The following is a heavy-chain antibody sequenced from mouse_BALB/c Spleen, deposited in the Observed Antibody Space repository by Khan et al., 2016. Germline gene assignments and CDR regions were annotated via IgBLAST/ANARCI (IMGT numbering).Heavy chain of an antibody. Sequence: EVELVESGGGLVKPAGSLKLSCSASGYTFSSYAMSWVRQTFEKRLEWVASITSCGSTYYPDSMKGRFTTSSGGAWNNLYLQMCSPRSEDTAMNYCSRRGCERFVYWGQGTLVTVSA. D-gene: IGHD3-3*01. CDR3: SRRGCERFVY. J-gene: IGHJ3*01. CDR2: ITSCGST. V-gene: IGHV5-6-5*01. CDR1: GYTFSSYA.